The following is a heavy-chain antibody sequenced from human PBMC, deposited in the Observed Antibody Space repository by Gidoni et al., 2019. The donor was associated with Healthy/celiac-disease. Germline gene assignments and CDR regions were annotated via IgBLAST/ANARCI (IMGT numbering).Heavy chain of an antibody. Sequence: QVQLVESGGGVVHPGRSLRLSCAASGFPFSSYGMHWVRQAPGKGLEWVAVIWYDGSNKYYADSVKGRFTISRDNSKNTLYLQMNSLRAEDTAVYYCARFSSIASFGMDVWGQGTTVTVSS. D-gene: IGHD2-15*01. CDR2: IWYDGSNK. J-gene: IGHJ6*02. CDR1: GFPFSSYG. CDR3: ARFSSIASFGMDV. V-gene: IGHV3-33*01.